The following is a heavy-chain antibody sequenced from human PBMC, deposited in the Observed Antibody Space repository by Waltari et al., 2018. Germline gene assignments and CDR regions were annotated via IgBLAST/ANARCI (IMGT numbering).Heavy chain of an antibody. V-gene: IGHV3-21*01. Sequence: EVQLVESGGGLVKPGGSLRLSCAASGFTFSSYSMNWVRQAPGQGLEWVSSISSSSSYIYYADSVKGRFTISRDNAKNSLYLQMNSLRAEDTAVYYCARDLKFDVGRGYSGYDLIRGWYFDLWGRGTLVTVSS. D-gene: IGHD5-12*01. J-gene: IGHJ2*01. CDR2: ISSSSSYI. CDR1: GFTFSSYS. CDR3: ARDLKFDVGRGYSGYDLIRGWYFDL.